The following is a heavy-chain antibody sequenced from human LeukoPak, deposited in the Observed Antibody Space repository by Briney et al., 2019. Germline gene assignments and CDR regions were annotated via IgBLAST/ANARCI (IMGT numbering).Heavy chain of an antibody. CDR1: GGSISSYY. Sequence: SETLSLTCTVSGGSISSYYWSWIRQPPGKGLEWIGYIDYSGSTRYNPTLKSRVSISVDTSKNQFSLKLSSETAADTAVYYCARDGGVAGTKWGFDYWGQGTLVTVSS. D-gene: IGHD6-19*01. CDR3: ARDGGVAGTKWGFDY. J-gene: IGHJ4*02. CDR2: IDYSGST. V-gene: IGHV4-59*01.